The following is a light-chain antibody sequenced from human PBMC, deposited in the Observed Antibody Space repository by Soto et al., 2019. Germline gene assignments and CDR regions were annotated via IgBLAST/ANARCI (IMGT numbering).Light chain of an antibody. CDR3: ATWDGSLPGEV. V-gene: IGLV1-51*01. Sequence: QFVLTQSPSVSAALGQKVTISCSGSSSNIGNNYVSWYQQLPGTAPKLLIYDNNKRPSGIPDRFSGSKSGTSGTLDITGLQTGDEADYYCATWDGSLPGEVFGGGTKLTVL. CDR2: DNN. J-gene: IGLJ2*01. CDR1: SSNIGNNY.